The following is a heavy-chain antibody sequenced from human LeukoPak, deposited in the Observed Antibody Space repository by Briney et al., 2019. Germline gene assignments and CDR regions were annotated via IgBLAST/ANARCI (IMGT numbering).Heavy chain of an antibody. CDR3: ARGTIGSYTY. Sequence: SGTLSLTCTVSGDSINSLDLWSWIRQPPGKGLEWIGEINHSGSTNYNPSLKSRVTISVDTSKNQFSLKLSSVTAADTAVYYCARGTIGSYTYWGQGTLVTVSS. CDR2: INHSGST. J-gene: IGHJ4*02. V-gene: IGHV4-4*02. D-gene: IGHD3-10*01. CDR1: GDSINSLDL.